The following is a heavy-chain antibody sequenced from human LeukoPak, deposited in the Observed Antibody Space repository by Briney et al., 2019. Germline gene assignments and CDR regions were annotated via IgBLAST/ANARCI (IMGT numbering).Heavy chain of an antibody. J-gene: IGHJ5*02. CDR3: ARDRYGDYPSNWFDP. V-gene: IGHV1-18*01. Sequence: GASVKVSCKASGYTFTSYGISWVRQAPGQGLEWMGWISAYNDNTNYAQKLQGRVTMTTDTSTSTAYMELRSLRSDDTAVYYCARDRYGDYPSNWFDPWGQGTLVTVSS. CDR1: GYTFTSYG. CDR2: ISAYNDNT. D-gene: IGHD4-17*01.